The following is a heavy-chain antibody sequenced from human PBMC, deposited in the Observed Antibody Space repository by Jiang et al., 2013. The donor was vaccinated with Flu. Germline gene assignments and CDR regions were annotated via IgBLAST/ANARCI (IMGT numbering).Heavy chain of an antibody. D-gene: IGHD2-21*02. CDR1: GGSISSGPYY. Sequence: SLTCTVSGGSISSGPYYWTWIRQPAGKGLEWIGRIYTSGSTSYNPSLKSRLTISLDTSKSQFSLKLSSVTAADTAVYYCARQDMTAVDTFDSWGQGTLVTVSS. V-gene: IGHV4-61*02. CDR2: IYTSGST. CDR3: ARQDMTAVDTFDS. J-gene: IGHJ4*02.